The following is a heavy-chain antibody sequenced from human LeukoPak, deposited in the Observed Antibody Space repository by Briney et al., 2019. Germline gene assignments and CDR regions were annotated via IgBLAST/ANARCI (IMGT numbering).Heavy chain of an antibody. CDR2: IFDSGST. V-gene: IGHV4-59*01. Sequence: PSETLSLTCTVSGGSNSNYFWSWIRQPPGKGLEWIGYIFDSGSTNYNPSLKSRVTISVDTSKNQFSLKLSSVTAADTAVYYCARGSRIQTFDYWGQGTLVTVSS. CDR1: GGSNSNYF. J-gene: IGHJ4*02. CDR3: ARGSRIQTFDY. D-gene: IGHD2-15*01.